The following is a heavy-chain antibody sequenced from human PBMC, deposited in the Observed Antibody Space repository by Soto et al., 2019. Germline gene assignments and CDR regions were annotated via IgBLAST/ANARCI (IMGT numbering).Heavy chain of an antibody. Sequence: GGSLRLSCAASGFIFNNHGIHWVRQAPGQGLEWVSLIGNDGSNKFYADSVKGRFPISRDNSKYMVYLQMKSLRVEDTAMYYCAREPRGYSYGDTLDFLGQGTLVTVSS. V-gene: IGHV3-33*01. CDR1: GFIFNNHG. D-gene: IGHD5-18*01. J-gene: IGHJ4*02. CDR2: IGNDGSNK. CDR3: AREPRGYSYGDTLDF.